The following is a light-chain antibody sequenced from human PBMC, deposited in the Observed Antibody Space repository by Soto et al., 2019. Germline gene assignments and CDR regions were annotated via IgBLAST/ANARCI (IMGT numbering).Light chain of an antibody. CDR3: QSYDSSLSGYV. J-gene: IGLJ1*01. CDR2: KNN. V-gene: IGLV1-40*01. Sequence: QPVLTQPPSVSEAPGQRVTISCTGSSSNIGAGYEAHWYQQVPGTAPKLLIYKNNNRPSGVPDRFSGSKSGTSASLAITGLQADDEAEYYCQSYDSSLSGYVFGTGTKVTVL. CDR1: SSNIGAGYE.